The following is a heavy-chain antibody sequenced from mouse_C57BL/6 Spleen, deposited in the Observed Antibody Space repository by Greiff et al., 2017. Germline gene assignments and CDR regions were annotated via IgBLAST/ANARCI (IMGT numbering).Heavy chain of an antibody. V-gene: IGHV3-6*01. CDR2: ISYDGSN. D-gene: IGHD1-1*01. CDR1: GYSITSGYY. Sequence: EVQLQESGPGLVKPSQSLSLTCSVTGYSITSGYYWNWIRQFPGNKLEWMGYISYDGSNNYNPSLKNRISITRDTSKNQFFLKLNSVTTEDTATYYCAREGDITTVVEGLYAMDYWGQGTSVTVSS. J-gene: IGHJ4*01. CDR3: AREGDITTVVEGLYAMDY.